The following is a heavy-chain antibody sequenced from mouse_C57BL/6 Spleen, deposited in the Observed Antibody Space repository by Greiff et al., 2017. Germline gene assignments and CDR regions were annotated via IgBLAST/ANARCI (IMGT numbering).Heavy chain of an antibody. CDR1: GYTFTSYW. V-gene: IGHV1-61*01. Sequence: VQLQQPGAELVRPGSSVKLSCKASGYTFTSYWMDWVKQRPGQGLEWIGHIYPSDSETHYNQKFKDKATLTVDKSSSTAYMQLSSLTSEDSAVYNSANRYDGFLDYRGPGTTLTVST. D-gene: IGHD2-3*01. CDR3: ANRYDGFLDY. J-gene: IGHJ2*01. CDR2: IYPSDSET.